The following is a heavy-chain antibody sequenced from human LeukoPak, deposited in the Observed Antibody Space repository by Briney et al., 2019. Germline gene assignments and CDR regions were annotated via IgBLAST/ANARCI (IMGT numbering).Heavy chain of an antibody. CDR2: IYYSGST. J-gene: IGHJ4*02. CDR3: ARLGPNVATDY. CDR1: GGSISSSSYY. Sequence: KPSETLSLTCTVSGGSISSSSYYWGWIRQPPGKGLEWIGSIYYSGSTYYNPSLKSRVTISVDTSKNQFSLKLSSVTAADTAVYYCARLGPNVATDYWGQGTLVTVSS. D-gene: IGHD1-26*01. V-gene: IGHV4-39*01.